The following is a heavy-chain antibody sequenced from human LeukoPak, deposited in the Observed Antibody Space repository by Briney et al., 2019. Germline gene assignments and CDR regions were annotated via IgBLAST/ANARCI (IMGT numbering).Heavy chain of an antibody. Sequence: PSETLSFTCTVSGGSISSSSYYWGWIRQPPGKGLEWIGSIYYSGSTYYNPSLKSRVTISVDTSKNQFSLKLSSVTAADTAVYYCARLGSLRGLDYWGQGTLVTVSS. J-gene: IGHJ4*02. CDR1: GGSISSSSYY. CDR2: IYYSGST. CDR3: ARLGSLRGLDY. D-gene: IGHD3-3*01. V-gene: IGHV4-39*01.